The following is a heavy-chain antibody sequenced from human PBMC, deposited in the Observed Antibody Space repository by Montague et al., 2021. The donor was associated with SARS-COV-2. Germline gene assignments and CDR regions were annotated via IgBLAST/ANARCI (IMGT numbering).Heavy chain of an antibody. D-gene: IGHD3-3*01. CDR2: INHSGST. Sequence: SETLSLTCAVYGGSFSGYYWSWIRQPPGKGLEWIGEINHSGSTNYNPSLKSRVTISVDTSKNPFSLKLSSVTAADTAVYYCARRVAFTIFGVGTIPGYMDVWGKGTTVTVSS. CDR3: ARRVAFTIFGVGTIPGYMDV. J-gene: IGHJ6*03. CDR1: GGSFSGYY. V-gene: IGHV4-34*01.